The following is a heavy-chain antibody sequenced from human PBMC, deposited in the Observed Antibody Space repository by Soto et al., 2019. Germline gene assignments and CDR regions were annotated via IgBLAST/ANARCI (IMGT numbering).Heavy chain of an antibody. Sequence: QLQLQESGSGLVKPSQTLSLTCAVSGGSISSGGYSWSWIRQPPGKGLEWIGYIYHSGSTYYNPSLKSRVTISVDGSKNQFSLKLSSVTAADTAVYYCARAVPKGRLGFDPWGQGTLVTVSS. D-gene: IGHD2-15*01. CDR3: ARAVPKGRLGFDP. CDR2: IYHSGST. V-gene: IGHV4-30-2*01. CDR1: GGSISSGGYS. J-gene: IGHJ5*02.